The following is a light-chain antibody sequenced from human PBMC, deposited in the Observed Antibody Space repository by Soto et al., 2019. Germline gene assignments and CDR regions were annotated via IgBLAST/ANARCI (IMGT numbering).Light chain of an antibody. J-gene: IGKJ5*01. Sequence: DIVMTQSPDSLAVSLGERATINCKSSQSVLYSSNNKNYLAWYQQKPGQPPKLLIYWASTRESGVPDRFSGSGSGTEFTLTISSLQSEDFATYYCQQLNSYLITFGQGTRLEI. CDR3: QQLNSYLIT. CDR1: QSVLYSSNNKNY. CDR2: WAS. V-gene: IGKV4-1*01.